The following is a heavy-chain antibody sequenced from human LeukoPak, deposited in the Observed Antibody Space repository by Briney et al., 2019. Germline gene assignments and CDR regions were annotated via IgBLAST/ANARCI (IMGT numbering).Heavy chain of an antibody. CDR3: ARPSAGISGWLPSDS. D-gene: IGHD6-25*01. Sequence: PSQTLSLTCTVSGGSISGSSHYWGWIRRPPGKGLEWIGSIYSTGTTYYNPSLKSRVTISVDTSKNQFSLKLALVTAADTAIYYCARPSAGISGWLPSDSWGQGTLVTVST. CDR1: GGSISGSSHY. J-gene: IGHJ4*02. V-gene: IGHV4-39*01. CDR2: IYSTGTT.